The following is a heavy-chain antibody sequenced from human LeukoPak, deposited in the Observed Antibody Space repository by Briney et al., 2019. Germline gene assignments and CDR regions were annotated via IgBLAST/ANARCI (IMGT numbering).Heavy chain of an antibody. D-gene: IGHD3-9*01. CDR1: GFTFDDYA. J-gene: IGHJ4*02. CDR2: ISWNSGSI. CDR3: AKEGLRYFDWLLYGGGDFDY. V-gene: IGHV3-9*01. Sequence: GGFLRLSCAASGFTFDDYAMHWVRQAPGKGLEWVSGISWNSGSIGYADSVKGRFTISRDNAKNSLYLQMNSLRAEDTALYYCAKEGLRYFDWLLYGGGDFDYWGQGTLVTVSS.